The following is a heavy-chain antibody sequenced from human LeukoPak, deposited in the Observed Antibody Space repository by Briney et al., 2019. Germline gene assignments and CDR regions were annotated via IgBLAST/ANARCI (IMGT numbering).Heavy chain of an antibody. D-gene: IGHD3-10*01. Sequence: PGRPLDLSCPASGFPLADYAMSLVRQAPGKGLEWVRFIRSKAYGGTTEYAASVKGRFTISRDDSKSIAYQQMNSLKTEDTAVYYCTRDYGSGRPPGNWGQGTLVTVSS. CDR3: TRDYGSGRPPGN. CDR2: IRSKAYGGTT. V-gene: IGHV3-49*04. CDR1: GFPLADYA. J-gene: IGHJ4*02.